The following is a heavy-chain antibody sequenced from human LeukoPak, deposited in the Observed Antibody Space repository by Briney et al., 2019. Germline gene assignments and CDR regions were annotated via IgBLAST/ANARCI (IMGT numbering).Heavy chain of an antibody. D-gene: IGHD4-17*01. CDR1: GYTFTGYY. Sequence: ASVKVSCKASGYTFTGYYMHWVRQAPGQGLEWIGWINPNSGGTNYAQKFQGRVTMTRDTSISTAYMELSRLRSDDTAVYYCARDRYGDYFFDYWGQGTLVTVSS. CDR2: INPNSGGT. V-gene: IGHV1-2*02. J-gene: IGHJ4*02. CDR3: ARDRYGDYFFDY.